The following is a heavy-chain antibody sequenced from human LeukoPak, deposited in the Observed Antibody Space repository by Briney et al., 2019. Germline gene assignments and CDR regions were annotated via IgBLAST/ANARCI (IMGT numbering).Heavy chain of an antibody. V-gene: IGHV3-48*03. CDR2: IDIATVTK. J-gene: IGHJ6*03. D-gene: IGHD3-22*01. Sequence: PGGSLRLSCAASGFTFSSYEMNWVRQAPGKGLEWVSYIDIATVTKYYADSVQGRFTISRDNAKNSLYLQMNSLRAEDTAVYYCASKHYYDSSGYYYLNYMDVWGKGTTVTVSS. CDR1: GFTFSSYE. CDR3: ASKHYYDSSGYYYLNYMDV.